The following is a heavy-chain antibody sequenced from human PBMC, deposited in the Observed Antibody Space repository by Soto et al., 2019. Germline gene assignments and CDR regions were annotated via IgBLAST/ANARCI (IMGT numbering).Heavy chain of an antibody. J-gene: IGHJ1*01. Sequence: EVQLVQSGGGLVQPGGSLKLSCAASGFTFSGSTVHWVRQASGEGLQWVGRIRSKANDYATTYIASVKGRFTISREESRNTAYLQMSDLKTEDTAVYYCTGGYCTGGTCYSGYFQHWGQGALVTVFS. CDR2: IRSKANDYAT. D-gene: IGHD2-15*01. CDR1: GFTFSGST. V-gene: IGHV3-73*02. CDR3: TGGYCTGGTCYSGYFQH.